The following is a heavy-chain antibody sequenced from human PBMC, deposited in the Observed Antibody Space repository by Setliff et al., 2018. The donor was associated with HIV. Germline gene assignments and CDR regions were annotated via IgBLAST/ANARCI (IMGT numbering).Heavy chain of an antibody. J-gene: IGHJ4*02. D-gene: IGHD3-3*02. Sequence: ASVKVSCKSSGYTFSDHYIHWVRQAPGQGLQWMGWINPRSGVTKYAQKFQGRFIMTTDTTINTLYMELERLTSDDTALYYCARDSGTNDHFLSPYYGALDFWGRGTLVTVPQ. V-gene: IGHV1-2*02. CDR1: GYTFSDHY. CDR3: ARDSGTNDHFLSPYYGALDF. CDR2: INPRSGVT.